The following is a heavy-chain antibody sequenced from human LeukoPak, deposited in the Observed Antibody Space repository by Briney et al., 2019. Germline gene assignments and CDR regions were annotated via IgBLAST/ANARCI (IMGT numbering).Heavy chain of an antibody. J-gene: IGHJ6*03. CDR2: INPNSGDT. V-gene: IGHV1-2*06. Sequence: ASVKVSCKASGYTFTGYYMHWVRQAPGQGLEWLGRINPNSGDTNYAQNLHGRVTMTRDTSITTAYMELNSLTSDDTAVYFCARSAEHCNNGVCFTDYYMDVWGKGTTVTVSS. CDR1: GYTFTGYY. D-gene: IGHD2-8*01. CDR3: ARSAEHCNNGVCFTDYYMDV.